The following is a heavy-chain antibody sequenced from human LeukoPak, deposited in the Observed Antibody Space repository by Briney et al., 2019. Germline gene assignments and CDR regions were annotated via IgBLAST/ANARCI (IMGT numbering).Heavy chain of an antibody. CDR2: ISGSGGST. CDR1: GFTFSSYA. V-gene: IGHV3-23*01. D-gene: IGHD6-13*01. J-gene: IGHJ6*03. Sequence: GGSLRLSCAASGFTFSSYAMSWVRQAPGKGLEWVSAISGSGGSTYYADSVKGRFTISRDNSKNTLYLQMNSLRAEDTAVYYCARAGVAAAGIYYYYYMDVWGKGTTVTVSS. CDR3: ARAGVAAAGIYYYYYMDV.